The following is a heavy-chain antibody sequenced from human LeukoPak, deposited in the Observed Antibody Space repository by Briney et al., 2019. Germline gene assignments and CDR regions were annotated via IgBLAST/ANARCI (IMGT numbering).Heavy chain of an antibody. CDR3: ASLQRAVVVAAAFDY. CDR2: VSYDGSNK. D-gene: IGHD2-15*01. J-gene: IGHJ4*02. V-gene: IGHV3-30*04. CDR1: GFTFSSYA. Sequence: GGSLRLSCSASGFTFSSYAMHWVRQAPGKGLEWLAVVSYDGSNKYYADSVKGRFTISRDNSKNTLYLQMNSLRAEDTAVYYCASLQRAVVVAAAFDYWGQGTLVTVSS.